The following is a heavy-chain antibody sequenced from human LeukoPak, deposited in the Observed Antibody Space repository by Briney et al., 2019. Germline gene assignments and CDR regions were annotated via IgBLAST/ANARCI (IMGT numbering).Heavy chain of an antibody. J-gene: IGHJ4*02. D-gene: IGHD3-9*01. V-gene: IGHV1-18*01. CDR2: ISAYNGNT. CDR3: ARDLLYFDWLAY. Sequence: ASVKVSCKASGYTFTSYGISWVRQAPGQGLERMGWISAYNGNTNYAQKLQGRVTMTTDTSTSTAYMELRSLRSDDTAVYYCARDLLYFDWLAYWGQGTLVTVSS. CDR1: GYTFTSYG.